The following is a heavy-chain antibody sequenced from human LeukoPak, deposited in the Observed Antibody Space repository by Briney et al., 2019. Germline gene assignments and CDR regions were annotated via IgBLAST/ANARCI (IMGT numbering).Heavy chain of an antibody. V-gene: IGHV4-39*07. Sequence: SETLSLTCTVSGGSISSGDYYWGWIRQPPGKGLEWIGSIYHSGSTYYNPSLKSRVTISVDTSKNQFSLKLSSVTAADTAVYYCARLEDSSPFYYYMDVWGKGTTVTVSS. CDR3: ARLEDSSPFYYYMDV. CDR1: GGSISSGDYY. D-gene: IGHD6-13*01. J-gene: IGHJ6*03. CDR2: IYHSGST.